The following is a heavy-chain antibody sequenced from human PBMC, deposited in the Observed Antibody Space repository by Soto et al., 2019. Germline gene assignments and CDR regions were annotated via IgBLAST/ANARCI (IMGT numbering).Heavy chain of an antibody. CDR3: ARQDSGYVDY. D-gene: IGHD2-2*01. Sequence: SQTLSLTCAISGDSVSSKSAAWNWIRQSLSRGLEWLGRTYYRSKWSNDYAASVKSRITINPDTSKNQFSLQLNSVSPEDTAVYYCARQDSGYVDYWGHGTLVTVSS. V-gene: IGHV6-1*01. J-gene: IGHJ4*01. CDR1: GDSVSSKSAA. CDR2: TYYRSKWSN.